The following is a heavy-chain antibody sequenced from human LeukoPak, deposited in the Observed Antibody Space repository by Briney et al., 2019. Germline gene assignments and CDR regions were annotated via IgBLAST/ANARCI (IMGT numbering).Heavy chain of an antibody. V-gene: IGHV3-30*18. CDR2: ISYDGSNK. D-gene: IGHD3-16*01. CDR1: GFTFSSYG. CDR3: AKAPLGDGYGMDV. J-gene: IGHJ6*02. Sequence: GGSLRLSCAASGFTFSSYGMHWVRQAPGKGLEGVAVISYDGSNKYYADSVKGRFTISRDNSKNTLYLQMNSLRAEDTAVYYCAKAPLGDGYGMDVWGQGTTVTVSS.